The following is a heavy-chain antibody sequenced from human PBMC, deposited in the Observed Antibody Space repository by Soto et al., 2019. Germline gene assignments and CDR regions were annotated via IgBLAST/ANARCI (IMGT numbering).Heavy chain of an antibody. D-gene: IGHD3-10*01. CDR3: SRQGGPIYHGSGSYLDY. Sequence: SDCRVMISKHPGKGLEWIGSIYYIGSTYYNPSLKSRVTISVDTSKNQFSLKLSSVTAADTAVYYCSRQGGPIYHGSGSYLDYWGQGSLVTVSS. CDR2: IYYIGST. V-gene: IGHV4-39*01. CDR1: SDC. J-gene: IGHJ4*02.